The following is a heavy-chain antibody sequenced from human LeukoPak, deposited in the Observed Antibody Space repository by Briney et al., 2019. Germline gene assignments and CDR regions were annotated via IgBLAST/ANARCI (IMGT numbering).Heavy chain of an antibody. CDR3: AREYDFWSGYEESNFDY. Sequence: GGSLRLSCAASGFTFSSYSMNWVRQAPGKGLEWVSSISSSSSYIYYADSVKGRFTISRDNAKNSLYLQMNSLRAEDTAVYYCAREYDFWSGYEESNFDYWGQGTLVTVSS. CDR1: GFTFSSYS. CDR2: ISSSSSYI. D-gene: IGHD3-3*01. V-gene: IGHV3-21*01. J-gene: IGHJ4*02.